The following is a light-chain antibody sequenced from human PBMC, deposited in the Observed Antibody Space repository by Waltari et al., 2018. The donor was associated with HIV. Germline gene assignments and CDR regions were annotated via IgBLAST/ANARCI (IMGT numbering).Light chain of an antibody. Sequence: EVVMTQSPGNLSVSPGDRATLSCRPSQSVSTNLAWYQQKPGQAPRLLSSGASTRATGIPVRFSGSGSGTTFILTISSLQSEDSAVYYCQQYNTWPVAFGGGTKVEIK. CDR1: QSVSTN. CDR2: GAS. V-gene: IGKV3-15*01. CDR3: QQYNTWPVA. J-gene: IGKJ4*01.